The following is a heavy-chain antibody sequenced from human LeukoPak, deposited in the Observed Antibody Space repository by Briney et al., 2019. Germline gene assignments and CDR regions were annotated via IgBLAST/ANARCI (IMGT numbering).Heavy chain of an antibody. CDR1: GGSISS. CDR3: ARGVVAAPQTFDY. J-gene: IGHJ4*02. CDR2: IYFSGST. Sequence: PSETLSLTCTVSGGSISSFYWSWFYWSWLRQPPGKGLEWIGYIYFSGSTNYNPSLKIRVTISVDTSKNQFSLKLSSVTAADTAVYYCARGVVAAPQTFDYWGQGTLVTVSS. D-gene: IGHD2-15*01. V-gene: IGHV4-61*08.